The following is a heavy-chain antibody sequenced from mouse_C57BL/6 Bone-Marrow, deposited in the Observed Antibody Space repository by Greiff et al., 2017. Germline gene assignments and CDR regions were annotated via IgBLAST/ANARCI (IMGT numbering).Heavy chain of an antibody. CDR3: ASSTMVTTTVYYFDY. Sequence: QVQLQQPGAELVKPGASVKMSCKASGYTFTSYWITWVKQRPGQGLEWIGDIYPGSGSTNYNEKFKSKATLTVDTSSITAYMQLSSLTSEDSAVYYCASSTMVTTTVYYFDYWGQGTTLTVSS. CDR2: IYPGSGST. D-gene: IGHD2-2*01. CDR1: GYTFTSYW. V-gene: IGHV1-55*01. J-gene: IGHJ2*01.